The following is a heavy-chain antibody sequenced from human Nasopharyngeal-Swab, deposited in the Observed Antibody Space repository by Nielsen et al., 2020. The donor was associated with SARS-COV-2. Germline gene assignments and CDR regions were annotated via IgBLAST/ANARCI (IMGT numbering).Heavy chain of an antibody. V-gene: IGHV3-7*01. CDR2: IKQSGSGQ. Sequence: GESLKISCAASGFTFSSHWMSWVRQAPGKGLEWVAHIKQSGSGQYYVDSVKGRFTISRDNAKNSLSLQMNSLRAEDTAVYYCARDCSTTSCPRGFDYWGQGTLVTVSS. J-gene: IGHJ4*02. CDR1: GFTFSSHW. CDR3: ARDCSTTSCPRGFDY. D-gene: IGHD2-2*01.